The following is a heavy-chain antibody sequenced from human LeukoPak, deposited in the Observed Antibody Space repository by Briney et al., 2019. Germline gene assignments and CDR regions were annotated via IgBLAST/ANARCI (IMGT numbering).Heavy chain of an antibody. CDR3: ARHAFHNDNSDYYFAH. V-gene: IGHV5-51*01. D-gene: IGHD3-22*01. Sequence: GESLKISCKGSGYNFNDYWIGWVRQMPGKGLEWVGLIYPGEFDIRYIPSFQGQVTISADKSISTAYLQWKSLKASDTAMYYCARHAFHNDNSDYYFAHWGQGTLVTVSS. J-gene: IGHJ4*02. CDR1: GYNFNDYW. CDR2: IYPGEFDI.